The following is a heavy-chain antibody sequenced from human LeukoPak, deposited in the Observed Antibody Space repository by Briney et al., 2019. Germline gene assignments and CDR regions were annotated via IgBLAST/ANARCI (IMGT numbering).Heavy chain of an antibody. J-gene: IGHJ3*02. D-gene: IGHD2-2*01. V-gene: IGHV3-30*01. Sequence: GRSLRLSCAASGFTFSDSEMHWVRQAPGKGLEWVAVMSYDGSEKYYADSVKGRFTISRDNSKNTLYLQMNSLRAEDTAVYYCARDRDCSSTSCFNAFDIWGQGTVVTVSS. CDR2: MSYDGSEK. CDR1: GFTFSDSE. CDR3: ARDRDCSSTSCFNAFDI.